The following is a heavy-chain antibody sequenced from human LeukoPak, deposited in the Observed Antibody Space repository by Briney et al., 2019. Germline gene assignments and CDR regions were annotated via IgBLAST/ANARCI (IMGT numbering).Heavy chain of an antibody. D-gene: IGHD7-27*01. Sequence: GGSLRFSCAASGFTFSSYAMNWVRQTPRKGLEWVSYISTSGLTIYYADSVKGRFTISRDNAKNSLYLQMNSLRAEDTPLYYCAKNWGSFSWFFDLWGRGTLVTVSS. J-gene: IGHJ2*01. CDR2: ISTSGLTI. CDR3: AKNWGSFSWFFDL. CDR1: GFTFSSYA. V-gene: IGHV3-48*03.